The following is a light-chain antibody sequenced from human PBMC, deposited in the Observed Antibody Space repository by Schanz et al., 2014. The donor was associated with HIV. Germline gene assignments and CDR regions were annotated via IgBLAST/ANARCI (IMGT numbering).Light chain of an antibody. Sequence: IQLTQSPSSLSASVGDRVTITCRASQGISSFLAWYQQKPGEAPKLLIYTASTLQSGVPSRFSGSGSGTDFTLTISSLQFEDFATYYCQQANSFPLTFGGGTKVEIK. J-gene: IGKJ4*01. CDR2: TAS. CDR1: QGISSF. CDR3: QQANSFPLT. V-gene: IGKV1-9*01.